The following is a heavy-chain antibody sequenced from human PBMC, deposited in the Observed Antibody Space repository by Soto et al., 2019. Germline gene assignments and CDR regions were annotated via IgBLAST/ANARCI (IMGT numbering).Heavy chain of an antibody. CDR2: IYYSGIT. Sequence: TSETLSLTCTVSGGSISNGGYYWSWIRHHPGKGLEWIGYIYYSGITYYNPSLKSRVTISIDTSKNQFSLKLSSVTAADTAVYYCERHWGGARLDYWGQGTLVTVYS. J-gene: IGHJ4*02. D-gene: IGHD3-16*01. V-gene: IGHV4-31*03. CDR3: ERHWGGARLDY. CDR1: GGSISNGGYY.